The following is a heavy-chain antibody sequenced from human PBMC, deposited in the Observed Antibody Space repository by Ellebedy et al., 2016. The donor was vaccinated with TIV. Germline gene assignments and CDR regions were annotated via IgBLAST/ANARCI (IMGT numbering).Heavy chain of an antibody. Sequence: GESLKISCAASGFTFSNYWMTWVRQAPVKGREWVASIKEDGSESNRVGSAEGRFTISRDNAKNSVYFQMTSLRAEDTAIYYCARGRVGNCWGQGTLVTVSS. D-gene: IGHD5-24*01. CDR3: ARGRVGNC. J-gene: IGHJ4*02. CDR1: GFTFSNYW. CDR2: IKEDGSES. V-gene: IGHV3-7*03.